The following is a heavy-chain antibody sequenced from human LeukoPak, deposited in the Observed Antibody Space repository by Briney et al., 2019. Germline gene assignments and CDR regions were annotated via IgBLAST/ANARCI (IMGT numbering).Heavy chain of an antibody. D-gene: IGHD4-17*01. Sequence: GEFLKISCKGSGYSFTSYRIGWVRQMPGKGLEWMGIIYPGDSDTRYSPSFQGQVTISADKSISTAYLQWSSLKASDTAMYYCARQGAVTAPLNWYFDLWGRGTLVTVSS. CDR3: ARQGAVTAPLNWYFDL. J-gene: IGHJ2*01. CDR2: IYPGDSDT. CDR1: GYSFTSYR. V-gene: IGHV5-51*01.